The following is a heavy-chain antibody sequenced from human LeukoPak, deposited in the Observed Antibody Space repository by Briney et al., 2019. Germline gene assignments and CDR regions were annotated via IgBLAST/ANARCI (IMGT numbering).Heavy chain of an antibody. J-gene: IGHJ4*02. Sequence: SETLSLTCAVYGGSFSGYYWSWIRQPPGKGLEWIGEINHSGSTNYNPSLESRVTISVDTSKNQFSLKLSSVTAADTAVYYCARGLGADPPFDYWGQGTLVTVSS. CDR3: ARGLGADPPFDY. CDR1: GGSFSGYY. CDR2: INHSGST. D-gene: IGHD4/OR15-4a*01. V-gene: IGHV4-34*01.